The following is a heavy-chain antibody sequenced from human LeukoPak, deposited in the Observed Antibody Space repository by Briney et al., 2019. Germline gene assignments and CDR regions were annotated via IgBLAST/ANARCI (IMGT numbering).Heavy chain of an antibody. D-gene: IGHD2-21*02. J-gene: IGHJ5*02. CDR3: ARASGDYRFQAPHWFDP. CDR2: IYSSGDT. V-gene: IGHV4-4*07. Sequence: SETLSLTCTVSGGSISYFYWTWIQQPAGKGLEWIGRIYSSGDTNYNPSLTSRVTMSVDTSKSQFSLELRSVTAADTAVYYCARASGDYRFQAPHWFDPWGQGTQVTVSS. CDR1: GGSISYFY.